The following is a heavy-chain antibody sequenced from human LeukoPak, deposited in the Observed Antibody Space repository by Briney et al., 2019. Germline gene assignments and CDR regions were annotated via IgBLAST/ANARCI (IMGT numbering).Heavy chain of an antibody. CDR3: ARHMVRGVIHYYYYGMDV. CDR1: GGSISSYY. V-gene: IGHV4-59*01. CDR2: IYYSGST. J-gene: IGHJ6*02. Sequence: SETLSLTCTVSGGSISSYYWSWIRQPPGKGLEWIGYIYYSGSTNYNPSLKSRVTISVDTSKSQFSLKLSSVTAADTAVYYCARHMVRGVIHYYYYGMDVWGQGTTVTVSS. D-gene: IGHD3-10*01.